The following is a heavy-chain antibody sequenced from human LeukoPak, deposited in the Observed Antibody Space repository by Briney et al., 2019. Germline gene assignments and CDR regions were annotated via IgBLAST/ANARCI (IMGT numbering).Heavy chain of an antibody. CDR1: SASITSSPYF. V-gene: IGHV4-39*07. CDR2: IYTSGST. D-gene: IGHD5-24*01. CDR3: ARGRVEMATIDFDY. Sequence: PSETLSLTCTVSSASITSSPYFWGWIRQSPGKGLEWIGRIYTSGSTNYNPSLKSRVTISVDTSKNQFSLKLSSVTAADTAMYYCARGRVEMATIDFDYWGQGTLVTVSS. J-gene: IGHJ4*02.